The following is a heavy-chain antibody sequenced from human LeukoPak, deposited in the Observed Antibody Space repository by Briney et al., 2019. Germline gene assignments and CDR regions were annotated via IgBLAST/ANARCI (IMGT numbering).Heavy chain of an antibody. J-gene: IGHJ5*02. Sequence: PSETLSLTCAVYGGSFRGYYWSWIRQPPGKGLEWIGEINHSGSTNYNPSLKSRVTISVDTSKNQFSLKLSSVTAADTAVYYCASHYDFWIDPWGQGTLVTVSS. V-gene: IGHV4-34*01. D-gene: IGHD3-3*01. CDR2: INHSGST. CDR3: ASHYDFWIDP. CDR1: GGSFRGYY.